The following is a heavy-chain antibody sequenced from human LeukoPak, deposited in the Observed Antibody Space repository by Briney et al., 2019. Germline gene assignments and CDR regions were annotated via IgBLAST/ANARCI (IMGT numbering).Heavy chain of an antibody. Sequence: GGSLRLSCAASGFTFSSYGMHWVRQAPGKGLEWVAVIWYDGSNKYYADSVKGRFTISRDNSKNTLYLQMNSLRAEDTAVYYCARGTAYYDILAGYAYSDYWGQGTLVTVSS. J-gene: IGHJ4*02. V-gene: IGHV3-33*08. CDR2: IWYDGSNK. D-gene: IGHD3-9*01. CDR3: ARGTAYYDILAGYAYSDY. CDR1: GFTFSSYG.